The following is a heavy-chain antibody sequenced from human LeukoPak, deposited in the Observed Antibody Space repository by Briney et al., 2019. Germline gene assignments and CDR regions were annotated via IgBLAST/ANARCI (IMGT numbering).Heavy chain of an antibody. V-gene: IGHV4-34*01. Sequence: SETLSLTCAVYGGSFSGYYWSWIRQPPGKGLEWIGEINHSGSTNYNPSLKSRVTISVDTSKNQFSLKLSSVTAADTAVYYCARVGLPRLYYYYGMDVWGQGTTVTVSS. J-gene: IGHJ6*02. CDR3: ARVGLPRLYYYYGMDV. CDR1: GGSFSGYY. CDR2: INHSGST. D-gene: IGHD5/OR15-5a*01.